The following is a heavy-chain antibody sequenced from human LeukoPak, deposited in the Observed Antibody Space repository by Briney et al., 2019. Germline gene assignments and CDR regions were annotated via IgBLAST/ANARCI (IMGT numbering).Heavy chain of an antibody. V-gene: IGHV4-39*01. Sequence: SETLSLTCTVSGGSISSSSYYWGWIRQPPGKGLEWIGSIYYSGSTYYNPSLKSRVTISVDTSKNQFSLKLSSVTAADTAVYYCARQHSGWLHLGYFDLWGRGTLVTVSS. CDR2: IYYSGST. J-gene: IGHJ2*01. CDR3: ARQHSGWLHLGYFDL. CDR1: GGSISSSSYY. D-gene: IGHD5-24*01.